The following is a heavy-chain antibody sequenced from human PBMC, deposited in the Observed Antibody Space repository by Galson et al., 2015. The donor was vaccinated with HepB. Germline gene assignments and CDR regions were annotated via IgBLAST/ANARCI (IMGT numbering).Heavy chain of an antibody. CDR3: ARGWNSGIHFEY. CDR2: ISSSGSAI. CDR1: EFTFSSYE. V-gene: IGHV3-48*03. Sequence: SLRLSCAASEFTFSSYEMNWVRQAPGRGLEWVSYISSSGSAIDYADSVKGRFTISRDNAKNSLYLEMNSLRAEDTAVYYCARGWNSGIHFEYWGQGTLVTVSS. D-gene: IGHD1/OR15-1a*01. J-gene: IGHJ4*02.